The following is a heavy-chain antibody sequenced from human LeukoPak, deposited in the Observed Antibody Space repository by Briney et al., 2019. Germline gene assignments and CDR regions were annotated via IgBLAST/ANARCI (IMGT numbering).Heavy chain of an antibody. CDR3: ARNNGMDV. J-gene: IGHJ6*02. CDR2: VNRDGSET. CDR1: GFTFSRYW. V-gene: IGHV3-7*03. Sequence: GGSLRLSCAASGFTFSRYWMSWVRQVPGRGPEWVANVNRDGSETYYLDSVKGRFTISKDNAKNSLYLQMNSLRAEDTALYHCARNNGMDVWGQGTTVIVSS.